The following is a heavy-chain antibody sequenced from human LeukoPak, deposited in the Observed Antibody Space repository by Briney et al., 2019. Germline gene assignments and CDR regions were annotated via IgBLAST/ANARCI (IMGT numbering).Heavy chain of an antibody. Sequence: GGSLRLSCAASGFTFSDYYMSWIRQAPGKGLEWVSYISSSGSTIYYADSVKGRFTISRDNAKNSLYLQMNSLRAEDTAVYYCARDQVGATTYYYYMDVWGKGTTVTVSS. J-gene: IGHJ6*03. CDR3: ARDQVGATTYYYYMDV. D-gene: IGHD1-26*01. V-gene: IGHV3-11*04. CDR2: ISSSGSTI. CDR1: GFTFSDYY.